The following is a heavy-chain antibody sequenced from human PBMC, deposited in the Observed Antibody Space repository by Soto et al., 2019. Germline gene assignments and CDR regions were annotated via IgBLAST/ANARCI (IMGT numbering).Heavy chain of an antibody. D-gene: IGHD2-2*02. CDR2: IYPGDSDT. CDR3: ARQDCSSTHCYRSGWFDP. V-gene: IGHV5-51*01. Sequence: GESLKISCKGSGYRFTSYWIGWVRQMPGKGLEWMGIIYPGDSDTRYSPSFRGQVTISADMSISTAYLQWSSLKASDTAIYYCARQDCSSTHCYRSGWFDPWGQGTLVTVSS. J-gene: IGHJ5*02. CDR1: GYRFTSYW.